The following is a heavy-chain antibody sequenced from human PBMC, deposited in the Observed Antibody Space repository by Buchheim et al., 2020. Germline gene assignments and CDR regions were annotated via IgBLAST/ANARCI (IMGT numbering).Heavy chain of an antibody. CDR2: ISSSSSFT. CDR3: ARYGASDYSNNWVFDY. V-gene: IGHV3-11*06. D-gene: IGHD6-13*01. CDR1: GFTFSDYY. J-gene: IGHJ4*02. Sequence: QVQLVESGGGLVKPGGSLRLSCAASGFTFSDYYMSWIRQAPGKGLEWVSYISSSSSFTKYADSVKGRFTISRDNAKNLLYLQMNSLRAEDTAVYFCARYGASDYSNNWVFDYWGQGTL.